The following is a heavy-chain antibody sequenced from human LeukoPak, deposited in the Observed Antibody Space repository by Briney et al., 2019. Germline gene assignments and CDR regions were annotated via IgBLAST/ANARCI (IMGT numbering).Heavy chain of an antibody. V-gene: IGHV4-31*03. D-gene: IGHD3-10*01. J-gene: IGHJ4*02. Sequence: SETLSLTCTVSGGSISNGDHYWSWIRQHPGKGLEWIGHIYSSGSTYYNPSLESRVTMSVDTSKNQFSLRLSSVTAADTAVYYCARGAYGIPTDYWGQGTLVTVSS. CDR2: IYSSGST. CDR1: GGSISNGDHY. CDR3: ARGAYGIPTDY.